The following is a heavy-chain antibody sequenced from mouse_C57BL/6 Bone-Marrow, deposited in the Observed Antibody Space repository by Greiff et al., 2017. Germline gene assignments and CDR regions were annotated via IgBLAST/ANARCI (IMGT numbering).Heavy chain of an antibody. D-gene: IGHD1-1*01. CDR3: ARRVYYYGSSRDD. J-gene: IGHJ2*01. Sequence: VQLQQPGAELVKPGASVKLSCKASGYTFTSYWMHWVKQRPGQGLEWIGMIHPNSGSTNYNAKFKSKATLTVDKSSSTAYMQLSSLTSEDSAVXYCARRVYYYGSSRDDWGQGTTLTVSS. V-gene: IGHV1-64*01. CDR2: IHPNSGST. CDR1: GYTFTSYW.